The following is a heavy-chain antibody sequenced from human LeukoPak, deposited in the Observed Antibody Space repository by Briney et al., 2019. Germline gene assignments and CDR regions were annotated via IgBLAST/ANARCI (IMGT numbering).Heavy chain of an antibody. V-gene: IGHV3-33*06. J-gene: IGHJ4*02. CDR1: GFTFSSYG. Sequence: PGGSLRLSCAASGFTFSSYGMHWVRQAPGKGLEWVAVIWYDGSNKYYADSVKGRFTISRDNSKNTLYLQMNSLRAEDTAVYSCAKDREVLRSLEWFFDYWGRGTLVTVSS. CDR3: AKDREVLRSLEWFFDY. CDR2: IWYDGSNK. D-gene: IGHD3-3*01.